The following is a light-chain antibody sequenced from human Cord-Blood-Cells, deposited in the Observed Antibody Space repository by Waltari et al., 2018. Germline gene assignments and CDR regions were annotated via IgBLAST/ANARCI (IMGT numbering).Light chain of an antibody. CDR2: LNSDGSH. CDR3: QTWGTGIQV. CDR1: SGHSSYA. J-gene: IGLJ2*01. V-gene: IGLV4-69*01. Sequence: QLVLTQSPSASASLGASVKLTCTLSSGHSSYAIAWPQQQPEKGPRYLLKLNSDGSHSKGDGIPDRFSGSSSGAERYLTIASLQSEDEADYYCQTWGTGIQVVGGGTKLTVL.